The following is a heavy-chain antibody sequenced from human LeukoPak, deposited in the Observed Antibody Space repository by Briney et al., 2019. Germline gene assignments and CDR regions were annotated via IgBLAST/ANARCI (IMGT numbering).Heavy chain of an antibody. D-gene: IGHD5-12*01. Sequence: GGSLRLSCAASGFTFSTYALSWVRQAPGKGLEWVSAISGSGGSTFYAHSVKGRFTISRDKSKNTLYLRMNSLRADDTAVYYCARDNGIVAPSIPLDYWGQGTLVTVSS. CDR1: GFTFSTYA. J-gene: IGHJ4*02. V-gene: IGHV3-23*01. CDR2: ISGSGGST. CDR3: ARDNGIVAPSIPLDY.